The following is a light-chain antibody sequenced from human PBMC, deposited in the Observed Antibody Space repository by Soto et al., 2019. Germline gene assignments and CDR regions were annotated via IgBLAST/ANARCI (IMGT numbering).Light chain of an antibody. CDR2: DVS. Sequence: QSALTQPASVSGSPGQSITISCTGSSSDVGGYNFVSWYQQHAGKAPKLLIYDVSNRPSGVSNRFSGSKSGNTASLTISGLQAEDEADYYCSSYTSLSTYVFGAGTKLTVL. J-gene: IGLJ1*01. CDR1: SSDVGGYNF. V-gene: IGLV2-14*01. CDR3: SSYTSLSTYV.